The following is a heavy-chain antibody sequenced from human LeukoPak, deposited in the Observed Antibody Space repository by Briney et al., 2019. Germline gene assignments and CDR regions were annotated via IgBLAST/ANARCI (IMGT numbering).Heavy chain of an antibody. V-gene: IGHV3-23*01. CDR1: GFTFSSYA. CDR2: ISGSGGST. Sequence: GGSLRLSCAASGFTFSSYAMSWVRQAPGKGLEWVSAISGSGGSTYYADSVKGRFTISRDNSKNTLYLQMNSLRAEDTAVYYCASTYYYDSSGSRLVDYWGQGTLVTVSS. CDR3: ASTYYYDSSGSRLVDY. D-gene: IGHD3-22*01. J-gene: IGHJ4*02.